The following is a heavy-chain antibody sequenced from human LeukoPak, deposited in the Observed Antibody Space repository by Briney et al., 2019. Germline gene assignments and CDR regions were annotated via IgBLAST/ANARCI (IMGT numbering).Heavy chain of an antibody. D-gene: IGHD1-7*01. CDR2: INTDGRDT. V-gene: IGHV3-74*03. Sequence: PGGSLRLSCAASGFSFRSYFMYRVRQAPGKGLVWVSRINTDGRDTEYADSVKGRFTISRDNAKNTLYMQMNSLREEDTAVYYCVAYNWNYPDYWGQGTLVTVSS. J-gene: IGHJ4*02. CDR3: VAYNWNYPDY. CDR1: GFSFRSYF.